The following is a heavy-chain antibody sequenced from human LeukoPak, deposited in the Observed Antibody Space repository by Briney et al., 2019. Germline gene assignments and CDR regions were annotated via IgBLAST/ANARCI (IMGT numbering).Heavy chain of an antibody. CDR2: ISSSSSYI. Sequence: PGGSPRLSCAASGFTFSSYSMNWVRQAPGKGLEWVSSISSSSSYIYYADSVKGRFTISRDNAKNSLYLQMNSLRAEDTAVYYCARVGVLWFGELLPDDYWGQGTLVTVSS. V-gene: IGHV3-21*01. CDR3: ARVGVLWFGELLPDDY. CDR1: GFTFSSYS. D-gene: IGHD3-10*01. J-gene: IGHJ4*02.